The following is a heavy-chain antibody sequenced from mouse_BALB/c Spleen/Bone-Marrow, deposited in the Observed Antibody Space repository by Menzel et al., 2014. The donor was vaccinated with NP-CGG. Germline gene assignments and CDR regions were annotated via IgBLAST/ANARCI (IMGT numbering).Heavy chain of an antibody. D-gene: IGHD4-1*01. Sequence: VMLVESGPGLVAPSQRLSIPCTVSGFSLTNYGVHWVRQPPGKGLERLGVIWAGGSTNYNSALMSRLSISKDNSKSQVFLKMNSLQTEDTAMYYCARDKWDGAYWGQGTLVTVTA. V-gene: IGHV2-9*02. CDR2: IWAGGST. CDR3: ARDKWDGAY. J-gene: IGHJ3*01. CDR1: GFSLTNYG.